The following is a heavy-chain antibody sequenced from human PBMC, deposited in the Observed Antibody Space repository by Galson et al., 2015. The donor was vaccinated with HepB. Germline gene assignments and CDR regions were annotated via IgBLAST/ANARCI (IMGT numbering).Heavy chain of an antibody. CDR1: GFTFSTYS. Sequence: SLRLSCAASGFTFSTYSLNWVRQAPGEGLEWVSAVSSSSIYKYYADSVKGRFTISRDNAKSSLYVQMNNLGVEDTAVYYCARGRGDIGGYYAFDYWGKGALVTVSS. CDR2: VSSSSIYK. J-gene: IGHJ4*02. D-gene: IGHD3-22*01. V-gene: IGHV3-21*06. CDR3: ARGRGDIGGYYAFDY.